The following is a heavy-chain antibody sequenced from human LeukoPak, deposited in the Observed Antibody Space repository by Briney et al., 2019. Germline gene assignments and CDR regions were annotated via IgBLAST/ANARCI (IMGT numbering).Heavy chain of an antibody. CDR2: IKPDGSAK. CDR3: ARVGYIDEGIDY. J-gene: IGHJ4*02. V-gene: IGHV3-7*04. CDR1: GFTFNSYW. Sequence: GGSLRLSCAASGFTFNSYWMTWFRQAPGQGLEWVANIKPDGSAKYCVDSVKGRFTISRDNAKNSLYLQMNSLRVEDTAVYYCARVGYIDEGIDYWGQGTLVTVSS. D-gene: IGHD5-24*01.